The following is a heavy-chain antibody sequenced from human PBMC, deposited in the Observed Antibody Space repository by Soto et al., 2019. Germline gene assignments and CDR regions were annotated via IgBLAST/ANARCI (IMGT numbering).Heavy chain of an antibody. D-gene: IGHD3-16*01. CDR1: GYEFGSAW. CDR2: IKPGTPDI. CDR3: AISQDRGGRTTFIY. V-gene: IGHV5-51*01. J-gene: IGHJ4*02. Sequence: PGESLKISCKAFGYEFGSAWIGWVRQMPGKGLEWMGIIKPGTPDIRYSPSLRGHVTISADEGLSTAYLQWYSLKASDPALYYCAISQDRGGRTTFIYWGQGTQVNVSS.